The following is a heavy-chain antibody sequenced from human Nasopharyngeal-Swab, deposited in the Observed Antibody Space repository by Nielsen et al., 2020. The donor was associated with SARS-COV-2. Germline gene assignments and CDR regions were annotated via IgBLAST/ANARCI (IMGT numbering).Heavy chain of an antibody. CDR3: ARGLSGVVPAPILGLGPYYYYYYMDV. CDR1: GGSFSGSY. V-gene: IGHV4-34*01. CDR2: INHSGST. J-gene: IGHJ6*03. Sequence: SQTLSLTSAVYGGSFSGSYWGWIRQPPGKGPEWIAEINHSGSTSYNPSLRSRVTLSVDTSMNQVSLEVSSVTAADTAVYYCARGLSGVVPAPILGLGPYYYYYYMDVWGKGTTVTVSS. D-gene: IGHD2-2*01.